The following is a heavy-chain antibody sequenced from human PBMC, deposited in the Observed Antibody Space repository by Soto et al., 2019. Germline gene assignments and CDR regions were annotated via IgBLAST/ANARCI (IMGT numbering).Heavy chain of an antibody. J-gene: IGHJ4*02. CDR1: GYTFTGYA. Sequence: QVQLVQSGAEVKKPGASVKVSCKASGYTFTGYAMHWVRQAPGQRLEWMGWINAGNGNTKYSQKFQGRVTITRDTSASTAYMELSSLRSEDTAVYYCATNIVATIGTSDDYWGQGTLVTVSS. CDR3: ATNIVATIGTSDDY. V-gene: IGHV1-3*01. D-gene: IGHD5-12*01. CDR2: INAGNGNT.